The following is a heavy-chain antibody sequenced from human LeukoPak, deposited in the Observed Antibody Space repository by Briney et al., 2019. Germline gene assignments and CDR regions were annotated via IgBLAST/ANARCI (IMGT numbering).Heavy chain of an antibody. CDR2: ISGGHYPT. CDR1: GFSFSSFA. V-gene: IGHV3-23*01. J-gene: IGHJ5*02. Sequence: PGGSLRLFCAASGFSFSSFAMTWVRQAPGKGLEWVSSISGGHYPTYNTDSVKGRFTISRDNSKNTLYLQMNSLRADDTAVYYCTKDPNGDYVGAFDPWGQGTLVTVSS. CDR3: TKDPNGDYVGAFDP. D-gene: IGHD4-17*01.